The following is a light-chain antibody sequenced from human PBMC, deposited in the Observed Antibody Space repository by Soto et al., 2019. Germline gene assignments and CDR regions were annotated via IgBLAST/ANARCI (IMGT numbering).Light chain of an antibody. CDR2: GAS. J-gene: IGKJ1*01. CDR1: QSVATSQ. Sequence: EIVLTQSPGTLSLSPGERATLFCRASQSVATSQLAWYQQKPGQAPRLLIYGASSRATGIPDRFSGSGSGTDFTLTISSLQSEDFAVYYCQQYNNWPRTFGQGTKVDIK. CDR3: QQYNNWPRT. V-gene: IGKV3-20*01.